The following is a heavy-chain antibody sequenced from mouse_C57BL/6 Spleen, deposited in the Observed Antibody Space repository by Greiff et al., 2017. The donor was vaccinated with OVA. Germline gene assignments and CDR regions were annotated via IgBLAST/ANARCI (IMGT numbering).Heavy chain of an antibody. CDR2: ISSGGDYI. D-gene: IGHD1-1*01. CDR3: TRVCSSSYYFDY. CDR1: GFTFSSYA. Sequence: EVMLVESGEGLVKPGGSLKLSCAASGFTFSSYAMSWVRQTPEKRLEWVAYISSGGDYIYYADTVKGRFTISRDNARNTLYLQMSSLKSEDTAMYYCTRVCSSSYYFDYWGQGTTLTVSS. V-gene: IGHV5-9-1*02. J-gene: IGHJ2*01.